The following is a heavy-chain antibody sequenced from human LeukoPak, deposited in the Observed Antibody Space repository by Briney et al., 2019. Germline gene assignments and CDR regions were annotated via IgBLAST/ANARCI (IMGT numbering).Heavy chain of an antibody. CDR1: GFTFSSYG. CDR3: ARDATISGDQPRGVDP. CDR2: IRYDGSNK. J-gene: IGHJ5*02. D-gene: IGHD7-27*01. Sequence: GGSLRLSCAASGFTFSSYGMHWVRQAPGKGLEWVAFIRYDGSNKYYADSVKGRFTISRDNSKNTLYLQMNSLRAEDTAVYYCARDATISGDQPRGVDPWGQGTLVTVSS. V-gene: IGHV3-30*02.